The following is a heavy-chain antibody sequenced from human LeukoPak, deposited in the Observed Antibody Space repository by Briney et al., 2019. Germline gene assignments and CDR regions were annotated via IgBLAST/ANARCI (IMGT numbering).Heavy chain of an antibody. Sequence: ASVKVSCKASGYTFTSYGISWVRQAPGQGLEWMGWISAYNGNTNYAQKLQGRVTMTTDTSTSTAYMELRSLRSDDTAVYYCARVWSSGWSGGWFDPWGQGTLVTVSS. D-gene: IGHD6-19*01. CDR2: ISAYNGNT. V-gene: IGHV1-18*01. CDR3: ARVWSSGWSGGWFDP. J-gene: IGHJ5*02. CDR1: GYTFTSYG.